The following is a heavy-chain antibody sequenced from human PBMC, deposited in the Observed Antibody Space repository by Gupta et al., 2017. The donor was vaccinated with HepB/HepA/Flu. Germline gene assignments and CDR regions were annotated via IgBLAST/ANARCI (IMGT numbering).Heavy chain of an antibody. CDR1: GFTFSSYV. J-gene: IGHJ5*02. CDR2: INGNGGGT. D-gene: IGHD5-12*01. CDR3: AKDVARDGYNS. Sequence: EVQLLESGGGLVQPGGSLRLSCAASGFTFSSYVMNWVRQAPGKGLEWVSTINGNGGGTYYADSVKGRFTISRDNSKNTLYLQMNSLRAEDTAVYYCAKDVARDGYNSWGQGTLVTVSS. V-gene: IGHV3-23*01.